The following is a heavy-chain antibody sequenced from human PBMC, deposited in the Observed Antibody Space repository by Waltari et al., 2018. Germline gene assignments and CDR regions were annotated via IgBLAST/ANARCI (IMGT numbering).Heavy chain of an antibody. D-gene: IGHD4-17*01. J-gene: IGHJ4*02. CDR2: INLSGGSV. CDR1: GFTFENFA. CDR3: AKGSSHDFGDFGQSFDY. V-gene: IGHV3-9*01. Sequence: EVQLVESGGGLVQPGRSLRLSCAASGFTFENFALSWVRQIPGKGLEWVSGINLSGGSVGYADFTEGRFTISRDNAKNSLYLEMNNLRAEDTALFYCAKGSSHDFGDFGQSFDYWGQGTLVTVSS.